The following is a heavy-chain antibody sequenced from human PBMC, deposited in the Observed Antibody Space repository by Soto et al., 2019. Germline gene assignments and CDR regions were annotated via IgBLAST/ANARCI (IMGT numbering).Heavy chain of an antibody. J-gene: IGHJ4*02. CDR2: IIPIFGTA. CDR1: GGTFSSYA. Sequence: ASVKVSCKTSGGTFSSYAISWVRQAPGQGLEWMGGIIPIFGTAKYAQKFQGRVTITADESTSTAYMELSSLRSEDTAVYYCASLLRGYSGTGDYWGQGTLVTVSS. D-gene: IGHD5-12*01. V-gene: IGHV1-69*13. CDR3: ASLLRGYSGTGDY.